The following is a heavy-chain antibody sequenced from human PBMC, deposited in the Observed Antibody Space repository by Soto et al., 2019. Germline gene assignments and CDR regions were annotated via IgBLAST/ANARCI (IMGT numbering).Heavy chain of an antibody. Sequence: GGSLRLSCSASGFTFSSYAMHWVRQAPGKGLEYVSAISSNGGSTYYADSVKGRFTISRDNSKNTLYLQMSSLRAEDTAVYYCVLAQWLTGNNFDYWGQGTLVTVSS. D-gene: IGHD6-19*01. CDR3: VLAQWLTGNNFDY. CDR2: ISSNGGST. CDR1: GFTFSSYA. V-gene: IGHV3-64D*08. J-gene: IGHJ4*02.